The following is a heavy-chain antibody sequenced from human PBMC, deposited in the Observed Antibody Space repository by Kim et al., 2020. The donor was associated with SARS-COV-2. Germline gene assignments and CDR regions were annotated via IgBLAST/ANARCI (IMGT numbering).Heavy chain of an antibody. CDR2: INTNTGNP. V-gene: IGHV7-4-1*02. Sequence: ASVKVSCKAXXYTXTSYAMNWVRQAPGQGLEWMGWINTNTGNPTYAQGFTGRFVFSLDTSVSTAYLQISSLKAEDTAVYYCARDVPLYSSSSDWFDPWGQGPLVTVST. J-gene: IGHJ5*02. CDR3: ARDVPLYSSSSDWFDP. D-gene: IGHD6-13*01. CDR1: XYTXTSYA.